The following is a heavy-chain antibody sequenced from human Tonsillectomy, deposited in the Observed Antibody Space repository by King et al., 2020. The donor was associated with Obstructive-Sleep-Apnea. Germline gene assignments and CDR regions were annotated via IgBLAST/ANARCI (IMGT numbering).Heavy chain of an antibody. CDR2: ISWNSCSI. Sequence: VQLVESGGGLVQPGRSLRLSCAASGFTFDDYAMHWVRQAPGKGLEWVSGISWNSCSIGYADSVKGRFTISRDNAKNSLYLQMNSLRAEDTALYYCAKDAIRYFDWLPRGGAFDIWGQGTMVTVSS. CDR1: GFTFDDYA. CDR3: AKDAIRYFDWLPRGGAFDI. V-gene: IGHV3-9*01. D-gene: IGHD3-9*01. J-gene: IGHJ3*02.